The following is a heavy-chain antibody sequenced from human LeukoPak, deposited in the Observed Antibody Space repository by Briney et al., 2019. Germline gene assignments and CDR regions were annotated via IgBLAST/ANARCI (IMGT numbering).Heavy chain of an antibody. CDR2: ISSSSSYI. CDR3: ARDILGSSGFDY. V-gene: IGHV3-21*01. D-gene: IGHD3-9*01. Sequence: NTSETLSLTCTVSGGSISSDSWSWIRQAPGKGLEWVSSISSSSSYIYYADSVKGRFTISRDNAKNSLYLQMNSLRAEDTAVYYCARDILGSSGFDYWGQGTLVTVSS. CDR1: GGSISSDS. J-gene: IGHJ4*02.